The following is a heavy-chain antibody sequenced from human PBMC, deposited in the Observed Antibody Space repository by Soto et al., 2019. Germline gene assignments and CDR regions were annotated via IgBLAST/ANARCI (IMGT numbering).Heavy chain of an antibody. CDR1: GFTFSSYG. V-gene: IGHV3-30*18. J-gene: IGHJ1*01. D-gene: IGHD6-19*01. CDR3: AKDFTAVASRGYFQH. CDR2: ISYDGSNK. Sequence: QVQLVESGGGVVQPGRSLRLSCAASGFTFSSYGMHWVRQAPGKGLEWVAVISYDGSNKYYADSVKGRFTISRDNSKNTLYLQMNSLRAEDTAVYYCAKDFTAVASRGYFQHWGQGTLVTVSS.